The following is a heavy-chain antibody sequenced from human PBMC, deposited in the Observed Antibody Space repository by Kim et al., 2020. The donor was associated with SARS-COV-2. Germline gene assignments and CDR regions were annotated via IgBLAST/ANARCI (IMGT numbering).Heavy chain of an antibody. Sequence: GGSLRLSCEASGFTFSHYFINWVRQAPGKGLEWVSSIATGSSDIYQADSVRGRFFISRDDAKNAVYLQMNSLSVEDTAVYFCSGSLLTTTGDFWGQGTLV. CDR2: IATGSSDI. D-gene: IGHD3-16*02. CDR1: GFTFSHYF. J-gene: IGHJ4*02. V-gene: IGHV3-21*06. CDR3: SGSLLTTTGDF.